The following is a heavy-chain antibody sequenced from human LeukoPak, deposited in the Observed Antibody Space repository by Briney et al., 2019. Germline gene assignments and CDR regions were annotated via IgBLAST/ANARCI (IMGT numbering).Heavy chain of an antibody. CDR1: GGSIFSDY. Sequence: TPSETLSLTCTGSGGSIFSDYWNWIRQSPGKGLEWIGFIYSNGITTYNPSLRSRSSISIATSRNQFSLRLTSVTAADTAIYYCARRAYYDSSGYHPTAGYFDLWGRGTLVSVSS. CDR3: ARRAYYDSSGYHPTAGYFDL. CDR2: IYSNGIT. D-gene: IGHD3-22*01. V-gene: IGHV4-4*08. J-gene: IGHJ2*01.